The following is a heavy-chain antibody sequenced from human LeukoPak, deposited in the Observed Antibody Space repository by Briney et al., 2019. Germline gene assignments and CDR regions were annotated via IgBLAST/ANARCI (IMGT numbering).Heavy chain of an antibody. CDR3: VRGVGVSRFNYLDS. V-gene: IGHV3-33*01. CDR2: IWYDGSNK. D-gene: IGHD6-13*01. J-gene: IGHJ4*02. Sequence: GRSLRLSCAASGFTFSSYGMHWVRQAPGKGLEWVAVIWYDGSNKYYADSVKGRFTISRDNSKNTLYLQMNSLRDDDTAVYYCVRGVGVSRFNYLDSWGQGTLVIVSS. CDR1: GFTFSSYG.